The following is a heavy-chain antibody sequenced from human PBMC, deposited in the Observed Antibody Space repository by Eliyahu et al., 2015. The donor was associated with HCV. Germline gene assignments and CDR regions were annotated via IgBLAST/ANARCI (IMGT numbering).Heavy chain of an antibody. V-gene: IGHV4-59*12. CDR3: ASGGGGIAVSGTGGWFDP. J-gene: IGHJ5*02. Sequence: TYYWXWIRQPPGKGLEWIGYIHYSGSTNYNPSLKSRVTISVDTSKNQFSLNLTSVTAGTAVYYCASGGGGIAVSGTGGWFDPWGQGTLVTVSS. CDR2: IHYSGST. D-gene: IGHD6-19*01. CDR1: TYY.